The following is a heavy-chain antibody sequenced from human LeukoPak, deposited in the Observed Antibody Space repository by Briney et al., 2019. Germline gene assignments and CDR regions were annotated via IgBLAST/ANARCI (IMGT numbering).Heavy chain of an antibody. CDR2: IYYSGST. J-gene: IGHJ6*02. CDR3: ARVDGTAYYAMDV. V-gene: IGHV4-59*01. Sequence: PSETLSLTCTVSGGSISSYYWSWIRQPPGKGLEWIGYIYYSGSTNYNPSLKSRVTISVDTSKNQFSLKLSSVTAADTAVYYCARVDGTAYYAMDVWGQGTTVTVSS. D-gene: IGHD2-21*02. CDR1: GGSISSYY.